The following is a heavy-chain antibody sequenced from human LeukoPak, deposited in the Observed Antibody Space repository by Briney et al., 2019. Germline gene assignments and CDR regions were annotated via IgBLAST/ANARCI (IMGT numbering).Heavy chain of an antibody. V-gene: IGHV6-1*01. Sequence: SQTLSLTCAISGDSVSSNSAAWNWIRQSPSRGLEWLGRTYYRSKWYNDYAVSVKSRITINPDTSKNQLSLQLNSVTPEDTAVYYCARVVGIAAAGPYYYYGMDVWGQGTTVTVSS. CDR3: ARVVGIAAAGPYYYYGMDV. CDR2: TYYRSKWYN. J-gene: IGHJ6*02. D-gene: IGHD6-13*01. CDR1: GDSVSSNSAA.